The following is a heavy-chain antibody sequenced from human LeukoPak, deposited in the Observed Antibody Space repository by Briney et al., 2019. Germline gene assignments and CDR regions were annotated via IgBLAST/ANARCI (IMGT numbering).Heavy chain of an antibody. J-gene: IGHJ6*02. D-gene: IGHD3-16*01. V-gene: IGHV3-7*03. CDR3: ARGGGMDV. CDR1: GFTFSSYW. CDR2: IDHNGNVN. Sequence: GESLRLSCAASGFTFSSYWMNWARQAPGKGLEWVASIDHNGNVNYYVDSVKGRFTISRDNAKNSLYLQMSNLRAEDTAVYFCARGGGMDVWGQGATVTVSS.